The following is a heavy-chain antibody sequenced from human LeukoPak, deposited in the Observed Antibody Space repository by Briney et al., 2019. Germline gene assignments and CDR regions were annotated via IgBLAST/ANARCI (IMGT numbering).Heavy chain of an antibody. CDR1: GGSISSSNW. J-gene: IGHJ6*04. D-gene: IGHD3-10*01. CDR3: ARGGMVRGVIVYYYYGMDV. V-gene: IGHV4-4*03. CDR2: IYHTGST. Sequence: PGTLSLTCAVSGGSISSSNWWSWVRQPPGKGLEWIGEIYHTGSTNYNPSLKSRVTISVDKSKNQFSLKLSSVTAADTAVYYCARGGMVRGVIVYYYYGMDVWGKGTTVTVSS.